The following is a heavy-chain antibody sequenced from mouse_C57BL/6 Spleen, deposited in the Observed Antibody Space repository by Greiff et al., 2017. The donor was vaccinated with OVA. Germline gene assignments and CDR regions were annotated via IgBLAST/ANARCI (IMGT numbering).Heavy chain of an antibody. V-gene: IGHV1-26*01. Sequence: EVQLQQSGPELVKPGASVKISCKASGYTFTDYYMNWVKQSHGKSLEWIGDINPNNGGTSYNQKFKGKATLTVDKSSSTAYMELRSLTSEDSAVYYCARGGVMVLRPYFDYWGQGTTLTVSS. D-gene: IGHD1-1*01. CDR3: ARGGVMVLRPYFDY. J-gene: IGHJ2*01. CDR1: GYTFTDYY. CDR2: INPNNGGT.